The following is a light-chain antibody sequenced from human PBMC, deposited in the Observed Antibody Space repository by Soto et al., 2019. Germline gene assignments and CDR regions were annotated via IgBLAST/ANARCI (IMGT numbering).Light chain of an antibody. CDR3: SSYTSSSTG. CDR1: SSDVGGYNY. Sequence: QSGLTQPASVSGSPGQSITISCTGTSSDVGGYNYVSWYQQHPGKAPKLMIYDVSNRPSGVSNRFSGSKSGNTASLTISGLQAEDEADYYCSSYTSSSTGFGTGTKVTVL. J-gene: IGLJ1*01. CDR2: DVS. V-gene: IGLV2-14*01.